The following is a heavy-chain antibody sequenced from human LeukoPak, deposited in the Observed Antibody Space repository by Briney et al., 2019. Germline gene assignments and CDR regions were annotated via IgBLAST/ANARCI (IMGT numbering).Heavy chain of an antibody. CDR3: ARSSYYYDSSGYYPDLDY. V-gene: IGHV3-66*01. J-gene: IGHJ4*02. D-gene: IGHD3-22*01. Sequence: GGSLRLSCAASGFTVSSNYMSWLRQAPGKGLEWVSVIYSGGSTYYADSVKGRFTISRDNSKNTLYLQMNSLRAEDTAVYYCARSSYYYDSSGYYPDLDYWGQGTLVTVSS. CDR2: IYSGGST. CDR1: GFTVSSNY.